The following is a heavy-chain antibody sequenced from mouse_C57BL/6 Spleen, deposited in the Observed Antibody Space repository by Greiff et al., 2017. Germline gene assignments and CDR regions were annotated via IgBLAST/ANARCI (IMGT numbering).Heavy chain of an antibody. CDR3: ARGLERGYFDV. D-gene: IGHD3-3*01. V-gene: IGHV5-16*01. CDR2: INYDGSST. J-gene: IGHJ1*03. CDR1: GFTFSDYY. Sequence: EVKLQESEGGLVQPGSSMKLSCTASGFTFSDYYMAWVRQVPEKGLEWVANINYDGSSTYYLDSLKSRFIISRDNAKNILYLQMSSLTSEDTATYYCARGLERGYFDVWGTGTTVTVSS.